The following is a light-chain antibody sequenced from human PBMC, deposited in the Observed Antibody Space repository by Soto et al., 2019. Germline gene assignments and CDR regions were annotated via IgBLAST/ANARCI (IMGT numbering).Light chain of an antibody. CDR3: CSYAGTNTYV. Sequence: QSALTQPASVSGSPGQSITISCAGTSSDVGNYNLVSWYQHHPGKAPKLIIYEGSKRPSGVSSRFSASKSGNTASLRISGLQAEDEDDYFCCSYAGTNTYVFGTGTKLTVL. CDR2: EGS. V-gene: IGLV2-23*01. J-gene: IGLJ1*01. CDR1: SSDVGNYNL.